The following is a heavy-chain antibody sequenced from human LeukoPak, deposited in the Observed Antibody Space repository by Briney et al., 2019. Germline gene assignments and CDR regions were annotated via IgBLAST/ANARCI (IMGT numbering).Heavy chain of an antibody. J-gene: IGHJ4*03. CDR3: ARGPTISETGYFDY. CDR1: GGSFSADY. V-gene: IGHV4-34*01. CDR2: INHRGDT. Sequence: PSETLSLTCAVYGGSFSADYWSWIRQSPGKGLEWIAEINHRGDTNYNPSVKSRVSISVDTSKNQFSLKVTSLTAVDTAVYYCARGPTISETGYFDYWGQGTLVTVSS. D-gene: IGHD1-1*01.